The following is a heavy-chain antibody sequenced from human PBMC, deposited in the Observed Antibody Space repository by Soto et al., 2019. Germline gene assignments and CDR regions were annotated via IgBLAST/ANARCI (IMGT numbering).Heavy chain of an antibody. CDR2: VATGGGPI. CDR1: GFALDTYD. J-gene: IGHJ3*01. V-gene: IGHV3-48*03. D-gene: IGHD2-21*01. CDR3: AVEHVLMFASYDAFKV. Sequence: EEQLVESGGGLVQPGGSLRLSCTSSGFALDTYDMNWVRLAPGKDLEWISHVATGGGPIYYADSVKGRFTSSRDNASKSLSPELFSARADDTAFYYFAVEHVLMFASYDAFKVWGQGTLVTVSS.